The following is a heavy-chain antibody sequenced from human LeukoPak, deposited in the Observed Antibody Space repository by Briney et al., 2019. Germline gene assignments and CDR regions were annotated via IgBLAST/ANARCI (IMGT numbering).Heavy chain of an antibody. CDR1: GGSISSSNW. CDR3: ARALGEGPDGFDP. Sequence: SGTPSLTCAVSGGSISSSNWWSWVRQPPGKGLEWIGEIYHSGSTNYNPSLKSRVTISVDKSKNQFSLKLSSVTAADTAVYYCARALGEGPDGFDPWGQGTLVTVSS. D-gene: IGHD3-10*01. J-gene: IGHJ5*02. CDR2: IYHSGST. V-gene: IGHV4-4*02.